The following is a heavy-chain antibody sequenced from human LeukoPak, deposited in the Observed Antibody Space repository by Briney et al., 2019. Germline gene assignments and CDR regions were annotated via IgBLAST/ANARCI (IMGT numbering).Heavy chain of an antibody. V-gene: IGHV3-7*01. CDR3: ARDVAYNAFDY. CDR1: GFTFSTSW. CDR2: INPDGSAK. D-gene: IGHD1-14*01. Sequence: GGSLRLSCAVSGFTFSTSWMTWVRQAPGKGPEWVANINPDGSAKNYVGFVQGRFTISRDNAKNSVYLQMSSLRAEDTAVYFCARDVAYNAFDYWGQGTLVTVSS. J-gene: IGHJ4*02.